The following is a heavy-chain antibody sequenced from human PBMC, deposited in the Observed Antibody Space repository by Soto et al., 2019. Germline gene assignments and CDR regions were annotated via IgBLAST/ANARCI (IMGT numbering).Heavy chain of an antibody. CDR3: AKDKGRRYFDY. CDR2: ISDDGNIK. CDR1: GLTFSRAG. D-gene: IGHD1-26*01. J-gene: IGHJ4*02. V-gene: IGHV3-30*18. Sequence: GGSLRLSCAVSGLTFSRAGMHWVRQAPGKGLEWVDLISDDGNIKYYEDSVEGRFTISRDNSKDTLFLQMNSLRVEHTAVYYCAKDKGRRYFDYWGQGILVTLSS.